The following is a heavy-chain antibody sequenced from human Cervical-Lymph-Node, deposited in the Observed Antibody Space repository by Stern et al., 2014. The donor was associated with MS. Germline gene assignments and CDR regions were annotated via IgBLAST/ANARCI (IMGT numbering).Heavy chain of an antibody. CDR2: INPSGGST. Sequence: VQLVESGAEVKKPGASVKVSCKASGYTFTIYYMHWVRQAPGQGLEWMGIINPSGGSTRYAQKFQGRVTMTRGTSKSTVYMDLSRLRSEDTAFYYCAGRVCNSASCEDFDYWGQGTLVTVSS. J-gene: IGHJ4*02. CDR3: AGRVCNSASCEDFDY. V-gene: IGHV1-46*01. D-gene: IGHD2-2*01. CDR1: GYTFTIYY.